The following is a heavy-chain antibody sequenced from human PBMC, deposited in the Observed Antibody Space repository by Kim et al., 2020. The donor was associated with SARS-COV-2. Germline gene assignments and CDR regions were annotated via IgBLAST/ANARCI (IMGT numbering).Heavy chain of an antibody. CDR2: ISGSGGST. CDR3: AKITVYDSSGYYYLTPYFDY. D-gene: IGHD3-22*01. CDR1: GFTFSSYA. V-gene: IGHV3-23*01. J-gene: IGHJ4*02. Sequence: GGSLRLSCAASGFTFSSYAMSWVRQAPGKGLEWVSAISGSGGSTYYADSVKGRFTISRDNSKNTLYLQMNSLRAEDTAVYYCAKITVYDSSGYYYLTPYFDYWGQGTLVTVSS.